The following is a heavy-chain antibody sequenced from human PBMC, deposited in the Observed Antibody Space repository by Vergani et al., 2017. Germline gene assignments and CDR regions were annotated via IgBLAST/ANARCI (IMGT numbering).Heavy chain of an antibody. CDR3: AKEARVAVAGALDY. Sequence: EVQLVESGGGLVQPGRSLRLSCAASGFTFDDYAMHWVRQAPGKGLEWVSGISWNRGSIGYADSVKGRFTISRDNVKNFLYLQMNGLRAEDTALYYCAKEARVAVAGALDYWGQGTLGTVSS. V-gene: IGHV3-9*01. CDR2: ISWNRGSI. CDR1: GFTFDDYA. D-gene: IGHD6-19*01. J-gene: IGHJ4*02.